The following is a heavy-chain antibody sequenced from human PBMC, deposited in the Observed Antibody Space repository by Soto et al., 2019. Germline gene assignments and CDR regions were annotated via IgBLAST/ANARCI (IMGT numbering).Heavy chain of an antibody. Sequence: GGSLRLSCAASGFTFSSYAMSWVRQAPGKGLEWVSAISGSGGSTYYADSVKGRFTISRDNSKNTLYLQMNSLRAEDTAVYYCAKVGLRGSQDLEWLSTIYMDVWGKGTTVTVSS. V-gene: IGHV3-23*01. J-gene: IGHJ6*03. CDR1: GFTFSSYA. CDR2: ISGSGGST. CDR3: AKVGLRGSQDLEWLSTIYMDV. D-gene: IGHD3-3*01.